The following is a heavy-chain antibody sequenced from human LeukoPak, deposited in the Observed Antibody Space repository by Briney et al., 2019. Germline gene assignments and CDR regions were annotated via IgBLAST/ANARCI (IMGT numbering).Heavy chain of an antibody. V-gene: IGHV1-69-2*01. CDR2: VDPEDGET. CDR3: APTLPLFYFDS. D-gene: IGHD3-10*01. J-gene: IGHJ4*02. Sequence: GATVKISCKASGDTFTDHFMHWVQQAPGKGLEWMGRVDPEDGETMYAEKFQGRVTITADTSTDTTYMELSSLRSEDTAVYYCAPTLPLFYFDSWGQGTLVTVSS. CDR1: GDTFTDHF.